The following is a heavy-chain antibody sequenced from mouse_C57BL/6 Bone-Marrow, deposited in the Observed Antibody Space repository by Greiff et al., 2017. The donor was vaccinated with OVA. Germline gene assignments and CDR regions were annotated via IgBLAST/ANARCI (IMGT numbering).Heavy chain of an antibody. Sequence: QVQLQQSGAELVRPGASVTLSCKASGYTFTDYELHWGKQTPVHGLEWIGAMDPETGGTAYNQKFKGKAILTADKSSSTAYMERRSLTSEDSAVYYCTREGIYDYVRFAYWGQGTLVTVSA. J-gene: IGHJ3*01. CDR1: GYTFTDYE. V-gene: IGHV1-15*01. D-gene: IGHD2-4*01. CDR3: TREGIYDYVRFAY. CDR2: MDPETGGT.